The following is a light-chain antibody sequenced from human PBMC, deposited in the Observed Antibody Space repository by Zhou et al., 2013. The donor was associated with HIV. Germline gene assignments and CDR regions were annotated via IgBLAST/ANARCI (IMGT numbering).Light chain of an antibody. V-gene: IGKV1-8*01. CDR2: GSS. Sequence: IQMTQSPSSFSASTGDRVTITCRASQGITTYLAWYQQKPGKAPKLLIYGSSSLQSGVPSRISGSGSGTEFTLSISSLQPEDFATYYCQQSYSNPPTFGQGTRLEI. J-gene: IGKJ5*01. CDR3: QQSYSNPPT. CDR1: QGITTY.